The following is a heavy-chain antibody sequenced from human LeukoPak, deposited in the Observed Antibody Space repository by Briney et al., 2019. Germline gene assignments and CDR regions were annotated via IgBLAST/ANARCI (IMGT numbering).Heavy chain of an antibody. J-gene: IGHJ4*02. CDR3: ARASWVSDPDAVR. CDR2: LRGNDET. V-gene: IGHV3-23*01. Sequence: GGSLRLSCAASGISFRNYAMGWVRQAPARGPEWVSSLRGNDETFYADSVKGRFTLSRDDSRNTVYLQLNNLRLEDTAIYYCARASWVSDPDAVRWGQGTQVTVSS. D-gene: IGHD3-16*01. CDR1: GISFRNYA.